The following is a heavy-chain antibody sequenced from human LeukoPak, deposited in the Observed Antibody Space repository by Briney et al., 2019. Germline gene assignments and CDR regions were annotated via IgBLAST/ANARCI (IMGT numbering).Heavy chain of an antibody. CDR2: ISSSRSYI. J-gene: IGHJ4*02. CDR3: ARQGLWFDY. Sequence: GGSLRLSCAASGFTFSSYSMNWVRQAPGKGLEWVSFISSSRSYIYYADSVKGRFTISRDNAKNSLYLQMNSLRAEDTAVYYCARQGLWFDYWGQGTLVTVSS. D-gene: IGHD2/OR15-2a*01. V-gene: IGHV3-21*01. CDR1: GFTFSSYS.